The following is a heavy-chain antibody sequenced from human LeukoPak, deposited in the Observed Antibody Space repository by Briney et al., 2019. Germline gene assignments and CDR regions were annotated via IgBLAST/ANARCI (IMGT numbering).Heavy chain of an antibody. CDR3: KWGDYGWFDY. D-gene: IGHD4-17*01. CDR1: GFTFSSYE. Sequence: GGSLRLSCAASGFTFSSYEMNWVRQAPGKGLEWVGRIKSKTDGGTTDYAAPVKGRFTISRDDSKNTLYLQMNSLKTEDTAVYYCKWGDYGWFDYWGQGTLVTVSS. CDR2: IKSKTDGGTT. J-gene: IGHJ4*02. V-gene: IGHV3-15*01.